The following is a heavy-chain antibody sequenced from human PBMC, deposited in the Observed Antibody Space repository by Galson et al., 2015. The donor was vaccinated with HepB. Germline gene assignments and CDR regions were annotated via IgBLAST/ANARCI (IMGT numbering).Heavy chain of an antibody. Sequence: SLRLSCAASRFMFSGYGMHWVRQAPGKGLEWVAVILYDGSNEYYADSVKGRFTISRDNSKNILYLQMSNLRAEDTAVYYCAKDRFNFCGGRSCNAPSGNWGQGTLVTVSS. D-gene: IGHD2-15*01. J-gene: IGHJ4*02. CDR3: AKDRFNFCGGRSCNAPSGN. CDR2: ILYDGSNE. V-gene: IGHV3-30*18. CDR1: RFMFSGYG.